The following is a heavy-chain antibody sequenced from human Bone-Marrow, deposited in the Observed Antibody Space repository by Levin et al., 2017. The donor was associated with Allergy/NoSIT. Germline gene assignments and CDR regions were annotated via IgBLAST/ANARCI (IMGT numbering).Heavy chain of an antibody. J-gene: IGHJ2*01. CDR3: ARDPRPPGLNIIWYFDL. CDR2: INQDGSEK. Sequence: GGSLRLSCVASGFTFRTYWMAWVRQAPGKGLEWVGNINQDGSEKYYVGSVEGRFTISRDNAKNSLYLQMNSLKAEDTAIYYCARDPRPPGLNIIWYFDLWGRGTLVTVSS. CDR1: GFTFRTYW. D-gene: IGHD3-10*01. V-gene: IGHV3-7*01.